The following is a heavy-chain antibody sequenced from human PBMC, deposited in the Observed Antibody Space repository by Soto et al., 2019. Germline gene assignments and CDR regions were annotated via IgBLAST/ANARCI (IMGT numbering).Heavy chain of an antibody. J-gene: IGHJ4*02. Sequence: ASVKVSCKASGYTFTSYGISWVRQAPGQGLEWMGWISAYNGNTNYAQKLQGRVTMTTDTSTSTAYMELRSLRSDDTAVYYCARDQGYSRSWYVGDYWGQGTLVTVSS. CDR2: ISAYNGNT. V-gene: IGHV1-18*01. CDR1: GYTFTSYG. D-gene: IGHD6-13*01. CDR3: ARDQGYSRSWYVGDY.